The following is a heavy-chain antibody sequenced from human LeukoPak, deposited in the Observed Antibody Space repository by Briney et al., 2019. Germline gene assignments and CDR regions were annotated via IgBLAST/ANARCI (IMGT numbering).Heavy chain of an antibody. CDR3: ASWFYDILTGYPLDFDY. D-gene: IGHD3-9*01. CDR1: GDSISSGDYY. CDR2: ISSSGST. Sequence: SETLSLTCTVSGDSISSGDYYWSWIRQPAGKGLEWIGRISSSGSTNYNPSLKSRVTISVDTSKNQFSLKLSSVTAADTAVYYCASWFYDILTGYPLDFDYWGQGTLVTVSS. J-gene: IGHJ4*02. V-gene: IGHV4-61*02.